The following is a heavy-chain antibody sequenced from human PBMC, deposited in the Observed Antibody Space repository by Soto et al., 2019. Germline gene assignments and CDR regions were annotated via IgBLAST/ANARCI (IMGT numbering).Heavy chain of an antibody. CDR1: GFIVNDYY. D-gene: IGHD3-10*02. J-gene: IGHJ4*02. CDR2: SSNSGTFT. Sequence: GSMRLSCAASGFIVNDYYMSWIRQAPGRGLEWISYSSNSGTFTRYSDSVKGRFSISRDNTKNFLYLQMNSLRAEDTAVYYCARSGDNYNVLDYWGQGTPVTVSS. CDR3: ARSGDNYNVLDY. V-gene: IGHV3-11*06.